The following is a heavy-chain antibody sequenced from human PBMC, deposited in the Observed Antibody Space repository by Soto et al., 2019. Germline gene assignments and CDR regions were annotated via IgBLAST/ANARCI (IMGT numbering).Heavy chain of an antibody. D-gene: IGHD3-16*02. V-gene: IGHV1-18*01. Sequence: QVQLVQSGTEVKEPGASVKVSCKASGYSFSNYGVTWVRQAPGQGLEFMGWISVYSGDTEYGQKFQGRVTMTTETSPRTAYLDTAYMDLKNVRSDDTSVYYCARGRTYRYDSTCYYAMDLWGQGTTVTISS. CDR2: ISVYSGDT. CDR1: GYSFSNYG. J-gene: IGHJ6*02. CDR3: ARGRTYRYDSTCYYAMDL.